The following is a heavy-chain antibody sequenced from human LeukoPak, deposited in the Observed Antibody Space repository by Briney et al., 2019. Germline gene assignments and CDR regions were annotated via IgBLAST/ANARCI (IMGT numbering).Heavy chain of an antibody. V-gene: IGHV4-30-2*01. J-gene: IGHJ4*02. D-gene: IGHD1-26*01. CDR3: ARGVVGATSFGFDY. Sequence: SETLSLTCAVSGCSISSGGYSWSWIRQPPGKGLEWIGYIYHSGSTYYNPSLKSRVTISVDRSKNQFSLKLSYVTAADAAVYYCARGVVGATSFGFDYWGQGTLVTVSS. CDR1: GCSISSGGYS. CDR2: IYHSGST.